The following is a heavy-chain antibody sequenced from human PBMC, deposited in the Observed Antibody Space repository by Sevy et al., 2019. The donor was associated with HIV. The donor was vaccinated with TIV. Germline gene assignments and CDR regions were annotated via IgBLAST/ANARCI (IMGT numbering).Heavy chain of an antibody. J-gene: IGHJ6*02. V-gene: IGHV3-23*01. CDR2: ISGSGGST. D-gene: IGHD3-10*01. CDR3: AKFAMVRGVIKRTYYYYGMDV. CDR1: GFTFSSYA. Sequence: GGSLRLSCAASGFTFSSYAMSWVRQAAGKGLEWVSAISGSGGSTYYADSVKGRFTISRDNSKNTLYLQMNSLRAEDTAVYYCAKFAMVRGVIKRTYYYYGMDVWGQGTTVTVSS.